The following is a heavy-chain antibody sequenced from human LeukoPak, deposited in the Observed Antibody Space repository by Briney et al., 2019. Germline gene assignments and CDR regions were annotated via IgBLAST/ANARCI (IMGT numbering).Heavy chain of an antibody. J-gene: IGHJ4*02. D-gene: IGHD6-19*01. CDR1: GFTFSSYA. V-gene: IGHV3-23*01. CDR2: ISGSGGST. Sequence: GGSLRLSCAASGFTFSSYAMSWVRQAPGKGLEWVSAISGSGGSTYYADSVKGRFTISRDNAKNSLYLQMNSLRAEDTAVYYCARDMYSSGWYGGAAHFDYWGQGTLVTVSS. CDR3: ARDMYSSGWYGGAAHFDY.